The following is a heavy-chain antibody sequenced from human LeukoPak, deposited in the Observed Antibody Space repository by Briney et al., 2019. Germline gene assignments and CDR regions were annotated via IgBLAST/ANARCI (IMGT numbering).Heavy chain of an antibody. V-gene: IGHV3-7*01. CDR1: GFTFSSYW. Sequence: GGSLRLSCAASGFTFSSYWMSWVRQAPGKGLEWVANIKQDGSEKYYVDSVKGRFTISRDNAKNSLYLQMNSLRAEDTAVYYCARDLIGCSSTSCPLSWGQGTLVTVSS. D-gene: IGHD2-2*01. CDR3: ARDLIGCSSTSCPLS. J-gene: IGHJ4*02. CDR2: IKQDGSEK.